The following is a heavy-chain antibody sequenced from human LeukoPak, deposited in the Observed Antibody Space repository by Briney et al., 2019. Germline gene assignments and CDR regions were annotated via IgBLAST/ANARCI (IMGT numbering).Heavy chain of an antibody. D-gene: IGHD6-19*01. Sequence: GGSLRLSCAASGFTLSSYWMSWVRQAPGKGLEWVANIKQDGSEKYYVDSVKGRFTISRDNAKNSLYLQMNSLRAEDTAVYYCARDIVAGTVDYWGKGTLVTVSS. CDR2: IKQDGSEK. CDR1: GFTLSSYW. J-gene: IGHJ4*02. CDR3: ARDIVAGTVDY. V-gene: IGHV3-7*01.